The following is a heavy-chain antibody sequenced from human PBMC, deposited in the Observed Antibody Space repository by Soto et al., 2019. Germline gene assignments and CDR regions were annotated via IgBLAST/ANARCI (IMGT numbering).Heavy chain of an antibody. Sequence: GESLKISCKGSGYAFATYWIACVRQLPGKGPEWMGIIYPGDSDTSYSPSFQGQVTISVDKSISTAYLQWNSLKASDTAVYYCARRGYSYGLDVWGQGTKVTVS. J-gene: IGHJ3*01. CDR1: GYAFATYW. CDR3: ARRGYSYGLDV. D-gene: IGHD5-18*01. V-gene: IGHV5-51*01. CDR2: IYPGDSDT.